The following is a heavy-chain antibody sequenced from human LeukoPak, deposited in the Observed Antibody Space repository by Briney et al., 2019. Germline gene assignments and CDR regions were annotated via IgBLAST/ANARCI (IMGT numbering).Heavy chain of an antibody. D-gene: IGHD3-16*02. V-gene: IGHV3-23*01. CDR1: GFTFSNYA. CDR2: ISGSGGST. CDR3: AKDGDMITFGGVIVFIPSDY. Sequence: GGSLRLSCAASGFTFSNYAMSWVRQAPGKGLEWVSAISGSGGSTYYADSVKGRFAISRDNSKNTLYLQMNSLRAEDTAVYYCAKDGDMITFGGVIVFIPSDYWGQGTLVTVSS. J-gene: IGHJ4*02.